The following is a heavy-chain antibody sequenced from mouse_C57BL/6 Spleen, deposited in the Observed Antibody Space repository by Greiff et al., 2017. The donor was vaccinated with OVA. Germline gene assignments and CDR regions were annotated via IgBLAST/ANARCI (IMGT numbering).Heavy chain of an antibody. V-gene: IGHV1-52*01. CDR2: IDPSDSET. J-gene: IGHJ1*03. CDR3: AGTVYYDYGGYFDV. D-gene: IGHD2-4*01. CDR1: GYTFTSYW. Sequence: QVQLQQPGAELVRPGSSVKLSCKASGYTFTSYWLHWVQQRPIQGLEWIGNIDPSDSETHYNQKFKDKSTLTVDKSSSTAYMQLSSLTSEDSAVYYCAGTVYYDYGGYFDVWGTGTTVTVSS.